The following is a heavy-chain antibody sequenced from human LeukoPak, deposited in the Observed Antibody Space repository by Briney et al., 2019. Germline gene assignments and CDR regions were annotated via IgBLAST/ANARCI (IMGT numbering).Heavy chain of an antibody. Sequence: PSETLSLTCTVSGGSISSSSYYWGWIRQPPRKGLEWIGSIYYSGSTYYNPSLKSRVTISVDTSKNQFSLKLSSVTAADTAVYYCARQRPQRTCGDYFFDYWGQGTLVTVSS. J-gene: IGHJ4*02. CDR1: GGSISSSSYY. V-gene: IGHV4-39*01. D-gene: IGHD4-17*01. CDR3: ARQRPQRTCGDYFFDY. CDR2: IYYSGST.